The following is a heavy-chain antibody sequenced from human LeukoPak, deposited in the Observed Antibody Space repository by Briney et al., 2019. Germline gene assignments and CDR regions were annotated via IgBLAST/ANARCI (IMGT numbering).Heavy chain of an antibody. V-gene: IGHV1-69*01. CDR1: GATFSSYA. CDR3: ARAPPHYYDSDVPFDY. J-gene: IGHJ4*02. Sequence: SVKVSCKASGATFSSYAINWVRQAPGQGLEWMGGIIPLFGTTTYAQKFQGRVTIIADESTSTAYMELSSLRSEDTAVYYCARAPPHYYDSDVPFDYWGQGTLVTVSS. D-gene: IGHD3-22*01. CDR2: IIPLFGTT.